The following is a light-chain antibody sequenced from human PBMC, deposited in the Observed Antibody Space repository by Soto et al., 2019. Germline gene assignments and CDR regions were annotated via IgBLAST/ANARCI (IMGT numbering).Light chain of an antibody. Sequence: AIQRTQSPCSLSASVGARVALTCLSGQGIGNDLAWIQQRPGKAPKLLIYAASGLQSGVPSRFSGSGSGTDFTLTISSLQPEDFATYYCLQDFNYPWTFGQGTKVDIK. J-gene: IGKJ1*01. CDR2: AAS. CDR1: QGIGND. V-gene: IGKV1-6*01. CDR3: LQDFNYPWT.